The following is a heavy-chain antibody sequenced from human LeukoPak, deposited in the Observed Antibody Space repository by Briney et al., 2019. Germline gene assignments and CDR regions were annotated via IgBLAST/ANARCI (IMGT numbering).Heavy chain of an antibody. CDR2: IYSGGST. CDR1: GFTFSSYA. Sequence: GGSLRLSCAASGFTFSSYAMSWVRQAPGKGLEWVSVIYSGGSTYYADSVKGRFTISRDNSKNTLYLQMNSLRAEDTAVYYCARGEAVATYYYYGMDVWGKGTTVTVSS. V-gene: IGHV3-53*01. CDR3: ARGEAVATYYYYGMDV. J-gene: IGHJ6*04. D-gene: IGHD6-19*01.